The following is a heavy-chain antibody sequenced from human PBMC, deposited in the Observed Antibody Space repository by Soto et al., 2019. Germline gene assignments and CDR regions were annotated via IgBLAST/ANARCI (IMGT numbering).Heavy chain of an antibody. CDR3: AKDGSHLAVAGTSPTSYFYGLAV. Sequence: QVQLVESGGGEVQPGRSLRLSCAASGFTFSVYGMHWVRQAPGKGLEWVALVSYHGSIKYYADSVKGRFTISRDNSKNTLYLQMNSLRVEDTAVYYCAKDGSHLAVAGTSPTSYFYGLAVWGQGTTVTVSS. J-gene: IGHJ6*02. D-gene: IGHD6-19*01. CDR1: GFTFSVYG. V-gene: IGHV3-30*18. CDR2: VSYHGSIK.